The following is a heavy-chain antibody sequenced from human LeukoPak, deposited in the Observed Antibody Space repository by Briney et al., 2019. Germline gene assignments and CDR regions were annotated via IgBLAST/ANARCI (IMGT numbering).Heavy chain of an antibody. CDR1: RGTFSSSA. CDR3: ARAGEDIVVVPEWFDP. Sequence: ASVKVSCKASRGTFSSSAISWVRQSPGQRLECMGRILPIFGIANYAQKFQGRVTITADKSTSTAYMELSSLRSEDTAVYYCARAGEDIVVVPEWFDPWGQGTLVTVSS. J-gene: IGHJ5*02. CDR2: ILPIFGIA. D-gene: IGHD2-2*01. V-gene: IGHV1-69*04.